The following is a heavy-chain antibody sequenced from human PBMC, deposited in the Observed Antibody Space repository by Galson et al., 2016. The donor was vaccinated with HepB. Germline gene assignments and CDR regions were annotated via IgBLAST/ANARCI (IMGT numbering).Heavy chain of an antibody. CDR2: IIPIFGTA. V-gene: IGHV1-69*13. Sequence: SVKVSCKASGGTFSSYAISWVRQAPGQGLEWMGGIIPIFGTANYAQKFQGRVTITADESTSTAYMELSSLRSEDTAVYYCAIPPGLLWGWFDPWGQGTLVAVSS. J-gene: IGHJ5*02. CDR1: GGTFSSYA. CDR3: AIPPGLLWGWFDP. D-gene: IGHD2-2*01.